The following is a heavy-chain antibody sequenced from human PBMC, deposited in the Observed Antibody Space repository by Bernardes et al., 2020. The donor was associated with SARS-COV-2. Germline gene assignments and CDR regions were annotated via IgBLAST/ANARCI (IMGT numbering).Heavy chain of an antibody. CDR3: AGGCSGGRCYADDWCFDL. CDR2: IYPSGHT. V-gene: IGHV4-61*02. CDR1: SGSISSGNY. Sequence: SETLSLTCTVSSGSISSGNYWSWIRQPAGKGLERIGRIYPSGHTNHNPSLKIRVTISVDTSRNQGSLNLSSVAAADTAVYYCAGGCSGGRCYADDWCFDLWGRGTLVTVSS. D-gene: IGHD2-15*01. J-gene: IGHJ2*01.